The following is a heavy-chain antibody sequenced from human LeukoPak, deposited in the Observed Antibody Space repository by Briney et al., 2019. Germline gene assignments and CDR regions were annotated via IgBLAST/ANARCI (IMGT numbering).Heavy chain of an antibody. CDR1: GYSFANYW. V-gene: IGHV5-51*01. Sequence: GDPPLIYCKTFGYSFANYWIGGGRQIPKKDLEWMEVIYPDDSDTRYSPSFQSQVTISADKSITTSYLQWSSLKASDTAIYYCARQRGDSGSVNWFDPWGQGTLVTVSS. J-gene: IGHJ5*02. D-gene: IGHD3-10*01. CDR2: IYPDDSDT. CDR3: ARQRGDSGSVNWFDP.